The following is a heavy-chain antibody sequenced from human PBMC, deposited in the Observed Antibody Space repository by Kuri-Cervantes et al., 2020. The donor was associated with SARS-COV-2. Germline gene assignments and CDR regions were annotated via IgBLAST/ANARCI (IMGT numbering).Heavy chain of an antibody. Sequence: GESLKISWAASGLTFRNAWISWVGQAPGKGLEWVGLTIRKTAGGTTDYAAPVKRRLNISRDDPKNTLYLQMNSLRAEDTAVYYCARCRGGYYDSSGFYYGHAFDIWGQGTMVTVSS. CDR3: ARCRGGYYDSSGFYYGHAFDI. D-gene: IGHD3-22*01. CDR2: TIRKTAGGTT. CDR1: GLTFRNAW. V-gene: IGHV3-15*05. J-gene: IGHJ3*02.